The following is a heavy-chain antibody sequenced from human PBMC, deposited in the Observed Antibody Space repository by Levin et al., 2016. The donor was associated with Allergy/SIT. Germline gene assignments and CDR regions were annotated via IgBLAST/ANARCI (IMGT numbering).Heavy chain of an antibody. CDR3: ARGTRLDPFDY. D-gene: IGHD1-7*01. CDR2: IYPGDSDT. Sequence: VRQMPGKGLEWMGIIYPGDSDTRYSPSFQGQVTISADKSISTAYLQWSSLKASDTAMYYCARGTRLDPFDYWGQGTLVTVSS. V-gene: IGHV5-51*01. J-gene: IGHJ4*02.